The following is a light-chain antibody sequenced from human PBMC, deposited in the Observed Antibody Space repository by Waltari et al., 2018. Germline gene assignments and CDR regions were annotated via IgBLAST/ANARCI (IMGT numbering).Light chain of an antibody. CDR3: QQYDGEVVT. CDR2: GTS. Sequence: EIVLTQSPGTLSLSPGERATLSCRASQSVTSISLTWYQKKVGQAPRLLIYGTSSRATGIPDRFSGSVSGTEFTLTISRLEPEDFAVYYCQQYDGEVVTFGGGTKVEI. V-gene: IGKV3-20*01. CDR1: QSVTSIS. J-gene: IGKJ4*01.